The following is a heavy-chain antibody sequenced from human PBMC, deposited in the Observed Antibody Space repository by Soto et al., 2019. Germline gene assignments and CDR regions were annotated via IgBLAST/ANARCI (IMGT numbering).Heavy chain of an antibody. V-gene: IGHV4-4*07. CDR2: MHTSGST. CDR3: VRASMPKAHFDS. CDR1: GGSIRGYY. D-gene: IGHD2-2*01. J-gene: IGHJ4*02. Sequence: SETLSLTCTVSGGSIRGYYWSWIRQSAGMGLEWIGRMHTSGSTNYNPSLKSRVTFSVDMSKNQISLKLTSVTAADTALYYCVRASMPKAHFDSWGQGTLVTVS.